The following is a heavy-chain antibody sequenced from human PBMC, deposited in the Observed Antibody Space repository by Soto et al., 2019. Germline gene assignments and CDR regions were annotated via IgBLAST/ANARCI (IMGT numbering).Heavy chain of an antibody. CDR2: IYYSGST. CDR1: GGSIGSYY. D-gene: IGHD3-22*01. Sequence: PSETLSLTCTVSGGSIGSYYWSWIRQTPGKGLEWTGYIYYSGSTNYNPSLKSRVTISVDTSKNQFSLKLSSVTAADTAVYYCARLTYYYDSSGYPAHDAFDIWGQGTMVTVS. V-gene: IGHV4-59*01. CDR3: ARLTYYYDSSGYPAHDAFDI. J-gene: IGHJ3*02.